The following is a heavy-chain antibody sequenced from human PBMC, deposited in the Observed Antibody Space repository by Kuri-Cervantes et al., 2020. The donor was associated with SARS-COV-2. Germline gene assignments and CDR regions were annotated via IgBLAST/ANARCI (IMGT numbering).Heavy chain of an antibody. CDR2: IKQDGSEK. Sequence: GGSLRLSCAASGFTFSSYWMSWVRQAPGKGLEWVANIKQDGSEKYYVDSVKGRFTISRDNAKNSLYLQMNSLRAEDTAVYYCARDTHYQLLYLAANEPFAYWGHGTLVNVSS. J-gene: IGHJ4*01. D-gene: IGHD2-2*02. V-gene: IGHV3-7*05. CDR1: GFTFSSYW. CDR3: ARDTHYQLLYLAANEPFAY.